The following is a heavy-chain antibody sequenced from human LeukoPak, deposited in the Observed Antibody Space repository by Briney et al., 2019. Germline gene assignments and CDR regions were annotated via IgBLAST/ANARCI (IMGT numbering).Heavy chain of an antibody. J-gene: IGHJ4*02. CDR3: ARGLDSSENQFDY. CDR1: GGSISSGSYY. D-gene: IGHD3-22*01. Sequence: PSETLSLTCTVSGGSISSGSYYWSWIRQPPGKGLEWIATIYYSGSTYYNPSLKSRVTISVDRSKNQFSLKLSSVTAADTAVYYCARGLDSSENQFDYWGQGTLVTVSS. V-gene: IGHV4-39*07. CDR2: IYYSGST.